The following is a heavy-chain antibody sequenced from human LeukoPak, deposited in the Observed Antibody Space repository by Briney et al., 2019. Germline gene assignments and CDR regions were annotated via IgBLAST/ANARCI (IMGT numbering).Heavy chain of an antibody. J-gene: IGHJ1*01. CDR2: IWYDGSNK. V-gene: IGHV3-33*01. CDR1: GFTFSSYG. D-gene: IGHD2-21*01. CDR3: ARDSSEFRSLIPH. Sequence: GGSLRLSCAASGFTFSSYGMHWVRQAPGKGLEWVAVIWYDGSNKYYADSVKGRFTISRDNSKNTLYPQMNSLRAEDTAVYYCARDSSEFRSLIPHWGQGTLVTVSS.